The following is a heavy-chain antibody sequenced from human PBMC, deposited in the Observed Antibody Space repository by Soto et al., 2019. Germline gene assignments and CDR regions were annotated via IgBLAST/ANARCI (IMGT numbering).Heavy chain of an antibody. D-gene: IGHD3-22*01. J-gene: IGHJ4*02. Sequence: ASVKVSCKASGYTFTSYYMHWVRQAPGQGLEWMGIINPSGGSTSYAQKFQGRVTMTRDTSTSTVYMELSSLRSEDTAVYYCARGADYYDSSGEGYFDYWGQGTLVTVSS. V-gene: IGHV1-46*01. CDR1: GYTFTSYY. CDR3: ARGADYYDSSGEGYFDY. CDR2: INPSGGST.